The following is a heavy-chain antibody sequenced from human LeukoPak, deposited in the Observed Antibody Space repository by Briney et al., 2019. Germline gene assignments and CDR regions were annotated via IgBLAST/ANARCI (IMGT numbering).Heavy chain of an antibody. Sequence: PGGSLRLSCAASGFTFSSYWMSWVRQAPGKGLEWVSSISSSSSYIYYADSVKGRFTISRDNAKNSLYLQMNSLRAEDTAVYYCARGDMIVVVITTGDDAFDIWGQGTMVTVSS. CDR1: GFTFSSYW. CDR3: ARGDMIVVVITTGDDAFDI. CDR2: ISSSSSYI. J-gene: IGHJ3*02. D-gene: IGHD3-22*01. V-gene: IGHV3-21*01.